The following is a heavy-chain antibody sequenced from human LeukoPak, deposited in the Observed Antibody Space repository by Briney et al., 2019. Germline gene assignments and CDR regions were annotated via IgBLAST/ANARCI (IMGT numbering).Heavy chain of an antibody. J-gene: IGHJ3*02. Sequence: GGSLRLSCAASGFTFSSYGMHWVRQAPGKGLEWVAVISFDGSDKYYADSVKGRFTISRDKSKNTLYLQMNSLRAEDTAVYYCAKDGGNDYGDSGGAFDIWGQGTMVTVSS. CDR1: GFTFSSYG. D-gene: IGHD4-17*01. V-gene: IGHV3-30-3*02. CDR2: ISFDGSDK. CDR3: AKDGGNDYGDSGGAFDI.